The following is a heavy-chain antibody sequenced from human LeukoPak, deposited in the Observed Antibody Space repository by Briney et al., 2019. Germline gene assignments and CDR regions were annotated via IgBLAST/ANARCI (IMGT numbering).Heavy chain of an antibody. CDR2: ISGSADSI. D-gene: IGHD3-3*01. CDR3: AKGLYYNFWSEYGN. CDR1: GGSINSNN. J-gene: IGHJ4*02. V-gene: IGHV3-23*01. Sequence: ETLSLTCAVSGGSINSNNWWSWVRQAPGKGLDWVSGISGSADSIYYADSVKGRFSISRDNSKNTLYLQMNSLRAEDTAVYYCAKGLYYNFWSEYGNWGQGTLVTVSS.